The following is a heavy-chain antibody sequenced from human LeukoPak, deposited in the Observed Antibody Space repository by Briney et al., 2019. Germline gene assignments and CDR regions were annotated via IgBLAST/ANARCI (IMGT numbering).Heavy chain of an antibody. CDR2: IYYSGST. CDR1: GGSISSYY. J-gene: IGHJ3*02. CDR3: ARDDCDYGTAAFDI. Sequence: SETLSLTCTVSGGSISSYYWSWIRQPPGKGLEWIGYIYYSGSTNYNPSLKSRVTISVDTSKNQFSLKLSSVTAADTAVYYCARDDCDYGTAAFDIWGQGTMVTVSS. V-gene: IGHV4-59*01. D-gene: IGHD4-17*01.